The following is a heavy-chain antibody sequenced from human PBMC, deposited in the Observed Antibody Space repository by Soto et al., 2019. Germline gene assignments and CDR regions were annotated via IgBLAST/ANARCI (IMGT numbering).Heavy chain of an antibody. CDR1: GGSFGNSA. D-gene: IGHD3-3*01. CDR2: FIPVYRTL. V-gene: IGHV1-69*13. Sequence: ASVKVSCKASGGSFGNSAINWVRQTPGQGLEWLGGFIPVYRTLNYAQKFQGRVTITADESTGTAYMTLSSLASDDTVVYYCATGVVWIGYFTVDSWGQGTRVTVSS. J-gene: IGHJ4*02. CDR3: ATGVVWIGYFTVDS.